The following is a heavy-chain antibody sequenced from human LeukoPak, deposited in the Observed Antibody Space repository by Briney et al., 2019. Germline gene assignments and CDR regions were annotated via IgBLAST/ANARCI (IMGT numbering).Heavy chain of an antibody. D-gene: IGHD4-17*01. Sequence: SSETLSLTCAVSGSSISSGYYWAWIRQPPGKGLEWIGSVFHSGSTYYNPSLKSRVTISVDTSKNQFSLKLSSVTAADTAVYYCAYSTTPEDYWGQGTLVTVSS. J-gene: IGHJ4*02. CDR1: GSSISSGYY. CDR2: VFHSGST. CDR3: AYSTTPEDY. V-gene: IGHV4-38-2*01.